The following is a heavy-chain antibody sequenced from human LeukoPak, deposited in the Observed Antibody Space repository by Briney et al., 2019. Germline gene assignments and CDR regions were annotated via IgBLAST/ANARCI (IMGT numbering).Heavy chain of an antibody. CDR1: GYTFTAYY. Sequence: GASVKVSCKASGYTFTAYYMHWVRQAPAQGLEWMGWINPNSGGTNYAQKFQGRVTMTRDTSISTAYMELSRLRSDDTAVYYCARDPNGGAFDIWGQGSMVTVSS. V-gene: IGHV1-2*02. CDR3: ARDPNGGAFDI. CDR2: INPNSGGT. D-gene: IGHD3-16*01. J-gene: IGHJ3*02.